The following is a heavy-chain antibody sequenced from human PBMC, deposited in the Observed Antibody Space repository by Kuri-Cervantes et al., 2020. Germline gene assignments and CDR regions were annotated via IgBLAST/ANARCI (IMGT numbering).Heavy chain of an antibody. Sequence: GGSLRLSCAASGFTFSDYYMSWIRQAPGKGLEWVSVMSGSGTTTYYADSVKGRFTISRDNSKNTLYLQMNSLRAEDTAVYYCARDTIFGIDYWGQGTLVTVSS. D-gene: IGHD3-3*01. CDR2: MSGSGTTT. CDR3: ARDTIFGIDY. CDR1: GFTFSDYY. V-gene: IGHV3-11*04. J-gene: IGHJ4*02.